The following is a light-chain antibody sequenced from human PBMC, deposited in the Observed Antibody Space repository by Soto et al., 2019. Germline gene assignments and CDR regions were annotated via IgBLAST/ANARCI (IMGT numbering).Light chain of an antibody. CDR1: QSVFSS. J-gene: IGKJ1*01. CDR2: GAA. V-gene: IGKV3-15*01. CDR3: QQYHNWQA. Sequence: EIVMTQSPATLSVSPGDRATLSCRASQSVFSSLAWYQQKPGQAPRLLIYGAATRATGIPARFSGSGSGTEFTLTISSLQSEDFAVYYCQQYHNWQAFGQGTKVDIK.